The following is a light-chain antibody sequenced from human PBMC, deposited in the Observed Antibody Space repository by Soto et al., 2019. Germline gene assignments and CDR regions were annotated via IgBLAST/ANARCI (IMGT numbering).Light chain of an antibody. CDR3: CSYASSATGV. J-gene: IGLJ3*02. CDR2: EVR. V-gene: IGLV2-14*01. CDR1: NRDVGSYNL. Sequence: QSALTQPASVSGSPGQSITIACTGTNRDVGSYNLVSWYQQRPGEAPKLIISEVRNRPSGISYRFTGSKSGNTASLTISGLQAEDEADYYCCSYASSATGVFGGGTKLTVL.